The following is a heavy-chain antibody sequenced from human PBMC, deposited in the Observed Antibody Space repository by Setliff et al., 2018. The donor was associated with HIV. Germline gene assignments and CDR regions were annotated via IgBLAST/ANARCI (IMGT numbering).Heavy chain of an antibody. CDR3: GGNGYYSIDY. Sequence: ASETLSLTCAVSGGSISSNWWSWVRQSPGKGLEWIGEIYHSGSTHYNPSLQSRVTISVDKSKSQFSLKLNSVTAADTAVYYCGGNGYYSIDYWGQGTLVTV. D-gene: IGHD3-22*01. CDR1: GGSISSNW. J-gene: IGHJ4*02. V-gene: IGHV4-4*02. CDR2: IYHSGST.